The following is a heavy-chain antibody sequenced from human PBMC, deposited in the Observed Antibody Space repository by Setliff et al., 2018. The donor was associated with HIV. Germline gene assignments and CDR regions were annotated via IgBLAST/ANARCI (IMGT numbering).Heavy chain of an antibody. J-gene: IGHJ3*02. CDR3: ASAGGWQRNALDI. CDR1: GYSFTNHY. Sequence: ASVKVSCKPSGYSFTNHYMHWVRQAPGQGLEWMGVINPTGGSTRNTQKFQGRVAMTRDTSTSTVYMELSSLRSEDTAVYYCASAGGWQRNALDIWGQGTMVTVS. CDR2: INPTGGST. V-gene: IGHV1-46*01. D-gene: IGHD5-12*01.